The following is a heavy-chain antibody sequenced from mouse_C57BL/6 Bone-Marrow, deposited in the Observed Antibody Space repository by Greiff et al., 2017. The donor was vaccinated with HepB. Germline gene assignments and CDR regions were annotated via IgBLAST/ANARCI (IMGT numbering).Heavy chain of an antibody. CDR2: IYPGSGST. Sequence: QVHVKQPGAELVKPGASVKMSCKASGYTFTSYWITWVKQRPGQGLEWIGDIYPGSGSTNYNEKFKSKATLTVDTSSSTAYMQLSSLTSEDSAVYYCARWTGTFAYWGQGTLVIVSA. J-gene: IGHJ3*01. V-gene: IGHV1-55*01. CDR3: ARWTGTFAY. D-gene: IGHD4-1*01. CDR1: GYTFTSYW.